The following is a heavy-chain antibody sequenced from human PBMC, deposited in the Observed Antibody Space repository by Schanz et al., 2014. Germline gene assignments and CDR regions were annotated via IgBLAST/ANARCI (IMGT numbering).Heavy chain of an antibody. J-gene: IGHJ4*02. CDR3: ARDGDFDY. V-gene: IGHV3-23*01. Sequence: EVHLLESGGGLVQPGGSLRLSCAASGFTFSNHALSWVRQAPGKGLEWVSRMIGSGSSVFYADSVKGRFTISRDNSKNTLYLQMKSLRVEDTAVYYCARDGDFDYWGQGTLVTVSS. CDR2: MIGSGSSV. CDR1: GFTFSNHA.